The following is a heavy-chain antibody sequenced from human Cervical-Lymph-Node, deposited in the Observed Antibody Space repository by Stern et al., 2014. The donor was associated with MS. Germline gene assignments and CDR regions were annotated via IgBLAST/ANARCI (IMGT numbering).Heavy chain of an antibody. CDR2: IYPYESDT. V-gene: IGHV5-51*01. J-gene: IGHJ4*02. CDR1: GYSFTIYY. CDR3: ARHVQGFDY. Sequence: VQLVQSGAEVKKPGESLKISCKLSGYSFTIYYIAWVRQMPGKGLEWMGVIYPYESDTTYSPSFQGQVTISADKSITTAYLQWSSLRASDTAMYYCARHVQGFDYWGQGTLVTVSS.